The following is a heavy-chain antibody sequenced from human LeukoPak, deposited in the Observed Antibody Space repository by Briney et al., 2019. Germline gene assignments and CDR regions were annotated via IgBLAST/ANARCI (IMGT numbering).Heavy chain of an antibody. Sequence: KASETLSFTCTVSGSSISSYYWNWIRQSPGKGLEWFGYIYYTGATNYTPSLKSLVNISLDTSKNQFSLKLSSVTAADTAVYYCARGLRGGDYQLLPFGHWGQGTLVTVSS. V-gene: IGHV4-59*01. CDR2: IYYTGAT. J-gene: IGHJ4*02. CDR1: GSSISSYY. CDR3: ARGLRGGDYQLLPFGH. D-gene: IGHD2-15*01.